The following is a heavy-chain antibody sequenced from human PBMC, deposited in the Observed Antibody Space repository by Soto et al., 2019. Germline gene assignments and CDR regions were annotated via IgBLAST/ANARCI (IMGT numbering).Heavy chain of an antibody. CDR3: SRDFSSPFDY. V-gene: IGHV4-59*01. J-gene: IGHJ4*02. CDR2: IYYSGST. Sequence: SETLSLTCTVSGGSISSYYWSWIRQPPGKGLEWIGYIYYSGSTNYNPSLKSRVTISVDTSKNQFSLKLSSVTAADTAVYYGSRDFSSPFDYWGQGTLVTVSS. CDR1: GGSISSYY. D-gene: IGHD6-13*01.